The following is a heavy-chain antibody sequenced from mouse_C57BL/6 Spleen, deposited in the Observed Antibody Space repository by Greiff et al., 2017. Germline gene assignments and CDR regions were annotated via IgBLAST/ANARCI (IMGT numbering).Heavy chain of an antibody. CDR3: ARDGEDGSVAD. J-gene: IGHJ3*01. Sequence: QVQLQQSGAELVKPGASVKISCTASGYAFSSYWMNWVKQRPGKGLEWVGQICPGDGDTNYNGKFKGRATLTEDKSSSTAYMQLRSLTSEDSAVYFCARDGEDGSVADWGQGTLVTVAA. D-gene: IGHD2-13*01. CDR1: GYAFSSYW. V-gene: IGHV1-80*01. CDR2: ICPGDGDT.